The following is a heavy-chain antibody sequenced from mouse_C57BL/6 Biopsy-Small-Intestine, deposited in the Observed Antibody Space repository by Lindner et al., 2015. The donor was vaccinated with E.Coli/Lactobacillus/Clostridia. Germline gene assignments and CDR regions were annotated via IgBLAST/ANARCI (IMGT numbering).Heavy chain of an antibody. CDR1: GYTFTGYW. D-gene: IGHD2-4*01. Sequence: VQLQESGAELMKPGASVKLSCKATGYTFTGYWIEWVKQRPGHGLEWIGEMLPGSGRTDCNEKFKGKATFTADTSSNTAYMQLSSLTTEDSAIYYCAREGDYDYDVVDYWGQGATLTVSS. V-gene: IGHV1-9*01. J-gene: IGHJ2*01. CDR3: AREGDYDYDVVDY. CDR2: MLPGSGRT.